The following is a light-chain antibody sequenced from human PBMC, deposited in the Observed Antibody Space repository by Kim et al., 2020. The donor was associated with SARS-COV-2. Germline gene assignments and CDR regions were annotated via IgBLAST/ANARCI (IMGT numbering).Light chain of an antibody. V-gene: IGKV2-30*01. CDR2: KGS. Sequence: PASLSRRARQSLVLGYWNTLLNWFQPRPGQAPRALIYKGSKPDLWGPDRFSGSGSGTDFTVKISRVEAEDVGVYYCMQGTHWPPKTFGQGTKLEI. CDR3: MQGTHWPPKT. CDR1: QSLVLGYWNTL. J-gene: IGKJ2*01.